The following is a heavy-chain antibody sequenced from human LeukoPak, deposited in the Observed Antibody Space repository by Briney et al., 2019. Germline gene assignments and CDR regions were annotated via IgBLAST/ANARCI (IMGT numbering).Heavy chain of an antibody. Sequence: SETLSLTCTVSGGSISRYYWSWIRQPPGKGLEWIGRIYTSGSTNYNPSLKSRVTISVDTSKNQFSLRLSSVTAADTAVYYCAREVVRGVVDYWGQGTLVTVSS. J-gene: IGHJ4*02. CDR3: AREVVRGVVDY. D-gene: IGHD3-10*01. CDR2: IYTSGST. V-gene: IGHV4-4*08. CDR1: GGSISRYY.